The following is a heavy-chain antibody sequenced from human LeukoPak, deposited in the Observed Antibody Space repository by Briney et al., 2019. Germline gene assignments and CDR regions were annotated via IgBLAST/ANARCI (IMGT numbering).Heavy chain of an antibody. V-gene: IGHV3-30-3*01. Sequence: GRSLRLSCAASGFTFSSYAMHWVRQAPGKGLEWVAVISYDGSNKYYADSVKGRFTISRDNSKNTLYLQMNSLRAEDTAVYYCATQDLPSVGGYYDSSGGDYFDYWGQGTLVTVSS. CDR1: GFTFSSYA. CDR2: ISYDGSNK. J-gene: IGHJ4*02. D-gene: IGHD3-22*01. CDR3: ATQDLPSVGGYYDSSGGDYFDY.